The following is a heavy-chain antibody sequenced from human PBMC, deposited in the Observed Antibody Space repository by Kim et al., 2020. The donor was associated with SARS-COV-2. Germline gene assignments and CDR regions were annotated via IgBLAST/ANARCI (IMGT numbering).Heavy chain of an antibody. CDR2: ISDSANSI. J-gene: IGHJ4*02. V-gene: IGHV3-11*01. CDR3: ARVDDSRERYFDI. Sequence: GGSLRLSCAASGFTFSYYYMTWIRQAPGKGQEWVSYISDSANSIYYTDSVKGRFTISRDNAKNSLYLQMNNLRAEDTAVYYCARVDDSRERYFDIWGQGTLVTVSS. CDR1: GFTFSYYY. D-gene: IGHD3-22*01.